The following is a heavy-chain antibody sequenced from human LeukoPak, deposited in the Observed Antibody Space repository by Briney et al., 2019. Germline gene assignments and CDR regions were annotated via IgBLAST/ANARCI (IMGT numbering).Heavy chain of an antibody. CDR2: IYYSGST. J-gene: IGHJ4*02. CDR1: GGSIGSSSYY. V-gene: IGHV4-39*07. CDR3: AREPSAYYDILTGRAIPDY. D-gene: IGHD3-9*01. Sequence: PSETLSLTCTVSGGSIGSSSYYWGWIRQPPGRGLEWIGIIYYSGSTHYNPSLKSRVTISVDTSKNQFSLKLSSVTAADTAVYYCAREPSAYYDILTGRAIPDYWGQGTLVTVSS.